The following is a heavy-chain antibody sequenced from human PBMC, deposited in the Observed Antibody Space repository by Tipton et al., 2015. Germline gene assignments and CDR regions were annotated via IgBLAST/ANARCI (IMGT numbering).Heavy chain of an antibody. CDR3: ARGGLDGFQV. D-gene: IGHD3/OR15-3a*01. J-gene: IGHJ1*01. CDR1: GGSFSSGVHS. CDR2: IYDSGRT. V-gene: IGHV4-30-2*01. Sequence: TLSLTCTVSGGSFSSGVHSWNWVRQPPGKGLEWLGNIYDSGRTAYNPSLKSRVTFSVDRPRRHYFLRLTSVTAADSAVYFCARGGLDGFQVWGQGTPVTVSS.